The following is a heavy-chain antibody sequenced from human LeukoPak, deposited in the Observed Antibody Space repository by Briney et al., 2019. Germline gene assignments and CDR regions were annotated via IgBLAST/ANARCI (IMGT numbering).Heavy chain of an antibody. J-gene: IGHJ4*02. D-gene: IGHD3-3*01. CDR1: GFTFSSYS. CDR3: ARDPIDFWSGVHY. V-gene: IGHV3-21*01. CDR2: ISSSSSYI. Sequence: GGSLRLSCAASGFTFSSYSMNWVRQAPGKGLEWVSSISSSSSYIYYADSVKGRFTISRDNAKNSLYLQMNSLRAEDTAVYYCARDPIDFWSGVHYWGQGTLVTVSS.